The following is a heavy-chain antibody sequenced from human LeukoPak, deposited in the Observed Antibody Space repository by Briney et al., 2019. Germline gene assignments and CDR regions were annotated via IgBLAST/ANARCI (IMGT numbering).Heavy chain of an antibody. V-gene: IGHV1-24*01. J-gene: IGHJ5*02. CDR3: ARCEAYYYDSSGSFDP. D-gene: IGHD3-22*01. CDR1: GYTLTELS. Sequence: ASVKVSCKVSGYTLTELSMHWVRQAPGKGLEWMGGFYPEDGETIYAQKFQGRVTMTEDTSTDTAYMELSSLRSEDTAVYYCARCEAYYYDSSGSFDPWGQGTLVTVSS. CDR2: FYPEDGET.